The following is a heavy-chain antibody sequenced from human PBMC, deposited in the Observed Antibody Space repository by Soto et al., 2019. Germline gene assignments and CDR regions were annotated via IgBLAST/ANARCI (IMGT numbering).Heavy chain of an antibody. V-gene: IGHV3-53*01. D-gene: IGHD3-22*01. Sequence: EVQLVESGGDLIQPGGSLRLSCAASGFTVSSNDMSWVRQAPGKGLEWVSLIYSSGSTHYADSVKCRITISRDNSKNKIHLQMNTLRAENTAVYYCARRPLNSNGAYWGQGTLVTVSS. CDR3: ARRPLNSNGAY. CDR1: GFTVSSND. J-gene: IGHJ4*02. CDR2: IYSSGST.